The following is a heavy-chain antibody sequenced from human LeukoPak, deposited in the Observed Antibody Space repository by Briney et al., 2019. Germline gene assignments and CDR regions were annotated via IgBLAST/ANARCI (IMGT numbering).Heavy chain of an antibody. V-gene: IGHV4-34*01. J-gene: IGHJ6*03. CDR2: INHSGIT. CDR1: GGSFSGYH. CDR3: ARGIRGAYYYYFYMDV. Sequence: SETLSLTCAVYGGSFSGYHWSWIRQPPGKGLEWIGEINHSGITNYNPSLKSRVTVSVDTSKNQFSLRLSSVTAADTAVYYCARGIRGAYYYYFYMDVWGKGTTVTISS. D-gene: IGHD1-26*01.